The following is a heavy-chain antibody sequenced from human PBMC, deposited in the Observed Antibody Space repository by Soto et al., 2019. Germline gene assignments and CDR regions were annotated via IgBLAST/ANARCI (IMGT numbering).Heavy chain of an antibody. J-gene: IGHJ4*02. V-gene: IGHV4-30-4*01. CDR3: ARAGGVVPAAIDY. Sequence: ASETLSLTCTVSGGSISSDDYYWSWIRQAPGRGLEWIGYIHSSGSTYYNPSLKSRVTISVDRSKNQFSLKLSPVTAADTAVYYCARAGGVVPAAIDYWGQGTLVTVSS. CDR1: GGSISSDDYY. D-gene: IGHD2-2*01. CDR2: IHSSGST.